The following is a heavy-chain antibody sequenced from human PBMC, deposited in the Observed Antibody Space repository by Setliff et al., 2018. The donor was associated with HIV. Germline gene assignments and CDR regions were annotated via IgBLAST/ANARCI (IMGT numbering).Heavy chain of an antibody. V-gene: IGHV3-43*01. D-gene: IGHD3-10*02. CDR1: GFSFDDYT. Sequence: PGGSLRLSCAASGFSFDDYTMHWVRQAPGKGLEWVSLVSWDGGSTYYADSLKGRFTISRDNSKNSLYLQMNSLRTEDTALYYCAKDKTEAYVGPMSYFDSWGQGTLVTVSS. CDR2: VSWDGGST. CDR3: AKDKTEAYVGPMSYFDS. J-gene: IGHJ4*02.